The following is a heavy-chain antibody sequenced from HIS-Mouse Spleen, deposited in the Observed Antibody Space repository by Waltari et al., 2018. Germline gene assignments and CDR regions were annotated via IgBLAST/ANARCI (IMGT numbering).Heavy chain of an antibody. J-gene: IGHJ5*02. CDR1: GGSISRGAYT. V-gene: IGHV4-31*03. CDR3: ARSPYYDFWSGYSDNWFDP. D-gene: IGHD3-3*01. Sequence: QVQLQESGPGLAKPSQTLSLPCTFSGGSISRGAYTWCWRRRSPGPGLEWIGYIYYSGSTYYNQSLKSRVTISVDTSKNQFSLKLSSVTAADTAVYYCARSPYYDFWSGYSDNWFDPWGQGTLVTVSS. CDR2: IYYSGST.